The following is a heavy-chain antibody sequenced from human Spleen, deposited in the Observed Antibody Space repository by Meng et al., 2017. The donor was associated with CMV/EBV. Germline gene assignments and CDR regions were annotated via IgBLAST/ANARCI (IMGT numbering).Heavy chain of an antibody. CDR1: RFIRRGTG. J-gene: IGHJ4*02. Sequence: AGSRFIRRGTGRSWVGRTPGKGLEWLAFIGSGGNKEKGSDSVTGRFTISRDTSKNTLYLQMNSLRPEDTGVYYCAKDPGLGGMRGYWGQGTLVTVSS. D-gene: IGHD3-16*01. V-gene: IGHV3-30*02. CDR3: AKDPGLGGMRGY. CDR2: IGSGGNKE.